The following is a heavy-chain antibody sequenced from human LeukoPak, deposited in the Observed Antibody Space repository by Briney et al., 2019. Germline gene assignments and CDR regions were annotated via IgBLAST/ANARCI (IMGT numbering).Heavy chain of an antibody. J-gene: IGHJ4*02. CDR3: ARDILTGFDDY. D-gene: IGHD3-9*01. V-gene: IGHV1-2*06. CDR1: GYTFTGYY. CDR2: INPNSGGT. Sequence: ASVKVSCKXSGYTFTGYYMHWVRQAPEQGLEWMGRINPNSGGTNYAQKFQGRVTMTRDTSISTAYMELSRLRSDDTAVYYCARDILTGFDDYWGQGALVTVSS.